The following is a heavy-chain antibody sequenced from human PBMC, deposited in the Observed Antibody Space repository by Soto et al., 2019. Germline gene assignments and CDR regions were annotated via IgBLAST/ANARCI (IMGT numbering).Heavy chain of an antibody. V-gene: IGHV3-23*01. CDR2: ITGSSGTT. CDR1: GFTFYKYA. J-gene: IGHJ4*02. D-gene: IGHD1-1*01. Sequence: EVHLLESGGGLVQPGGSLRLSCAASGFTFYKYAMSWVRQGQGKGMEWVATITGSSGTTHYSDSVRGRFLISRDNSNDTLSREMIDVRPVDTATDSCAKIKRQTREIGTWNIEYWGQGALVPVSS. CDR3: AKIKRQTREIGTWNIEY.